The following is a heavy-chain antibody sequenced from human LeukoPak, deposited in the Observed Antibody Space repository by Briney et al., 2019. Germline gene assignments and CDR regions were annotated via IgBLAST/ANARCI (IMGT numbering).Heavy chain of an antibody. CDR2: IYYSGST. J-gene: IGHJ5*02. D-gene: IGHD3-10*01. CDR1: GGSISSNSYY. V-gene: IGHV4-39*07. CDR3: ARGGYYGSGNDFRFDP. Sequence: SETLSLTCTVSGGSISSNSYYWGWIRQPPGKGLEWIGSIYYSGSTYYNPSLKSRVTMSLDTSKNQFSLKLTSVTAADTAMYYCARGGYYGSGNDFRFDPWGQGTLVTVSS.